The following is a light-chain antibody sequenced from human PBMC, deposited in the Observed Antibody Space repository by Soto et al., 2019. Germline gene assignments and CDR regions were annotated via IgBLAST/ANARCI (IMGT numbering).Light chain of an antibody. Sequence: DIQMTQSPSSLSASVGDRVTITCRASQTISTYLNWYQQKPGKAPKLLIYAASTLQSGVPSRFSGSGSGTDFTLTINSLQPEDFATYYXQQSHGIPYTFGQGTKLEIK. CDR2: AAS. J-gene: IGKJ2*01. CDR3: QQSHGIPYT. CDR1: QTISTY. V-gene: IGKV1-39*01.